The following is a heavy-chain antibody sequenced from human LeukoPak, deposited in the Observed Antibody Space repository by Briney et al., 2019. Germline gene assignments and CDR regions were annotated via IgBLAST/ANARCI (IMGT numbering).Heavy chain of an antibody. D-gene: IGHD3-3*01. J-gene: IGHJ6*03. CDR3: ARGSYDFWSGLGYYYMDV. V-gene: IGHV4-39*01. CDR1: GGSISSSSYY. CDR2: IYYSGST. Sequence: PSETLSLTCTVSGGSISSSSYYWGWIRQPPGKGLEWIGSIYYSGSTYYNPSLKSRVTISVDTSKNQFSLKLSSVTAADTAVYYCARGSYDFWSGLGYYYMDVWGKGTTVTVSS.